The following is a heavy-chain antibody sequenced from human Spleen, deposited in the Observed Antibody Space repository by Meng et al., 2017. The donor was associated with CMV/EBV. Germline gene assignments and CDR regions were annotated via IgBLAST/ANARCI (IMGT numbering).Heavy chain of an antibody. CDR2: IHSGGST. CDR1: GFTVRSNY. V-gene: IGHV3-66*02. CDR3: ARVGNYYASSGSLDY. D-gene: IGHD3-22*01. J-gene: IGHJ4*02. Sequence: GEALKISWAASGFTVRSNYMTWVRQAPGKGLKWVSVIHSGGSTYYADSVKGRVTISRDSSKNTLYLQMNNLKTDDTGVYYCARVGNYYASSGSLDYWGQGTLVTVSS.